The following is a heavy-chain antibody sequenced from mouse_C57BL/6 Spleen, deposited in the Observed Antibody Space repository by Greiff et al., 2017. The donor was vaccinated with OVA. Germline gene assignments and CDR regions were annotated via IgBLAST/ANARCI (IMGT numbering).Heavy chain of an antibody. CDR2: INPGSGGT. CDR3: ARGGIYYDYDGYYFDY. Sequence: QVQLQQSGAELVRPGTSVKVSCKASGYAFTNYLIEWVKQRPGQGLEWIGVINPGSGGTNYNEKFKGKATLTADKSSSTAYMQLSSLTSEDSAVYLCARGGIYYDYDGYYFDYWGQGTTLTVSS. J-gene: IGHJ2*01. CDR1: GYAFTNYL. V-gene: IGHV1-54*01. D-gene: IGHD2-4*01.